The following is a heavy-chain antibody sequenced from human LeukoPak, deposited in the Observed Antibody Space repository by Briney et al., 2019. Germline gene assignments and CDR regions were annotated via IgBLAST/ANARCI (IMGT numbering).Heavy chain of an antibody. V-gene: IGHV3-66*01. J-gene: IGHJ4*02. CDR3: AREGYSGYDSNY. D-gene: IGHD5-12*01. Sequence: GGSLRLACAACGFTVSSNYMSWVRQAPGKGLEWVSVIYSGGSTYYADSVKGRFTISRDNSKNTLYLQMNSLRAEDTAVYYCAREGYSGYDSNYWGQGTLVTVSS. CDR2: IYSGGST. CDR1: GFTVSSNY.